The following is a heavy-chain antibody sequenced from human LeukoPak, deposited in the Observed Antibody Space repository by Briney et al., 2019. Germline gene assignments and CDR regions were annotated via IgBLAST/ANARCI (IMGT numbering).Heavy chain of an antibody. D-gene: IGHD1/OR15-1a*01. Sequence: GASVKVSCKASGGTFISYAISWVRQAPGQGLEWMGGIIPIFGTANYAQKFQGRVTITADESTSTAYMELSSLRSEDTAVYYCARENIPENWFDPWGQGTLVTVSS. CDR3: ARENIPENWFDP. CDR1: GGTFISYA. CDR2: IIPIFGTA. J-gene: IGHJ5*02. V-gene: IGHV1-69*13.